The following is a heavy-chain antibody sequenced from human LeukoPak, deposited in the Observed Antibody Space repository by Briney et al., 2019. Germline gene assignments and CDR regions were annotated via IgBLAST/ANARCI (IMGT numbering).Heavy chain of an antibody. J-gene: IGHJ6*02. CDR1: GGSITSNY. CDR3: ARSIVVAGIVSYYYYYAMDV. Sequence: SETLSLTCTVSGGSITSNYWSWIRQPPGEGLGWVGSMYNSGSTKYHPSLKSRVTISVDTSKKQFSLQLSSVTAADTAVYYCARSIVVAGIVSYYYYYAMDVWGQGTTVTVPS. D-gene: IGHD6-19*01. V-gene: IGHV4-59*08. CDR2: MYNSGST.